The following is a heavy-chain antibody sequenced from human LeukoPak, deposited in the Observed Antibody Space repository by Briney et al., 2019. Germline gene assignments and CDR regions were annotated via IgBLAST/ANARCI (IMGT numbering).Heavy chain of an antibody. CDR3: ARVITITRGLDP. CDR2: IYYRGST. Sequence: SETLSLTCTVSGGSISGYYWNWIRQPPGKGLEWIGYIYYRGSTNYNPSLKSRVTISVDMSKNQFSLKLSSVTAADTAVYYCARVITITRGLDPWGQGTLVTVSS. V-gene: IGHV4-59*01. J-gene: IGHJ5*02. D-gene: IGHD3-22*01. CDR1: GGSISGYY.